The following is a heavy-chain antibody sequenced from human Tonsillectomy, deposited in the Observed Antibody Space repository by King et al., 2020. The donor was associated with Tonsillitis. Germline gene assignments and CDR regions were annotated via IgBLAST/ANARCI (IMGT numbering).Heavy chain of an antibody. CDR1: GASITSSTYF. CDR2: IYYTGST. J-gene: IGHJ3*02. V-gene: IGHV4-39*07. Sequence: QLQESGPGLVKPSETLSLTCSVSGASITSSTYFWGWIRQPPGKGPEWIGSIYYTGSTYYNPSLESRLKMSVDTSNNQFSLTLTSVTAADTAVYYCAIRYCLSTTCYVPHPFDIWGQGTVVTVSS. CDR3: AIRYCLSTTCYVPHPFDI. D-gene: IGHD2-2*01.